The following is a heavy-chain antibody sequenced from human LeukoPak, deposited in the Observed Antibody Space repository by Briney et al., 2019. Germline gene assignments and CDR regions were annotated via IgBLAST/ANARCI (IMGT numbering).Heavy chain of an antibody. CDR3: ERDSKSLAAAGTSGHSYYYYGMDF. J-gene: IGHJ6*02. CDR2: IYYSGST. D-gene: IGHD6-13*01. CDR1: GCSISSGGYY. V-gene: IGHV4-31*03. Sequence: SETLSLTCTVSGCSISSGGYYWSWIRQHPGKGLEWIGYIYYSGSTYYSPSLKSRVTISVDTSKNQFSLKLSSVTAADTAVYYWERDSKSLAAAGTSGHSYYYYGMDFWGQGTTVTVSS.